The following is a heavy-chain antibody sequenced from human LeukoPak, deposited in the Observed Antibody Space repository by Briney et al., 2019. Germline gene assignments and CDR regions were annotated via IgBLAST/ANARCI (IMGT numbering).Heavy chain of an antibody. D-gene: IGHD5-18*01. Sequence: ASVKVSCKASGYTFTGYYMHWVRQAPGQGLEWMGRINPNSGGTNYAQKFQGRVTMTRDTSISTAYMELSRLRSEDTAVYYCATVPLDVDTAMGDWGQGTLVTVSS. V-gene: IGHV1-2*06. CDR3: ATVPLDVDTAMGD. CDR2: INPNSGGT. J-gene: IGHJ4*02. CDR1: GYTFTGYY.